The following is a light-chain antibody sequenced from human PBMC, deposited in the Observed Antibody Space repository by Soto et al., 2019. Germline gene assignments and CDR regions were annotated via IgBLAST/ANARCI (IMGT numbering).Light chain of an antibody. J-gene: IGLJ1*01. Sequence: QSALTQPASVSVSPGQSITISCTGTRSDVGGYNYVSWYQQHPGKAPKLMIYDVSNRPSGVSNRFSGSKSGNTASLTISGLQAEDEADYYCSSHTSSSTPLFGNGTKVTVL. CDR2: DVS. V-gene: IGLV2-14*01. CDR3: SSHTSSSTPL. CDR1: RSDVGGYNY.